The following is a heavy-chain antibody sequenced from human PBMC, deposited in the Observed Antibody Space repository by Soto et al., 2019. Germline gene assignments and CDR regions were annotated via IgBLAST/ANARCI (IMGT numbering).Heavy chain of an antibody. CDR3: ETVFVDSGDIVVVVAVNY. CDR1: GFTFSNAW. D-gene: IGHD2-15*01. CDR2: IKSKTDGGTT. V-gene: IGHV3-15*01. J-gene: IGHJ4*02. Sequence: EVQLVESGGGLVKPGGSLRLSCAASGFTFSNAWMSWVRQAPGKGLEWVGRIKSKTDGGTTDYAAPVKGRFTISTDDSKNTRYLQMNSLKTENTAVYYFETVFVDSGDIVVVVAVNYCGQGNLVTVSS.